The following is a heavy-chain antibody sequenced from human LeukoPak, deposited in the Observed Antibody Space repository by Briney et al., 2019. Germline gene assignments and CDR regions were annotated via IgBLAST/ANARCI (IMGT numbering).Heavy chain of an antibody. CDR3: ARAPQGITQPFDY. Sequence: GGSLRLSCAASGFTFSSYSMNWVRQAPGKGLEWVSSISSSSSYIYYADSVKGRFTISRDNSKNTLYLQMNSLRAEDTAVYYCARAPQGITQPFDYWGQGTLVTVSS. CDR2: ISSSSSYI. V-gene: IGHV3-21*04. CDR1: GFTFSSYS. J-gene: IGHJ4*02. D-gene: IGHD1-14*01.